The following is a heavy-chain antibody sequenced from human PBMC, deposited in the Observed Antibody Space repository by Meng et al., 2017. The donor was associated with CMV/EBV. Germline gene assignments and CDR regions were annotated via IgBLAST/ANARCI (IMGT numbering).Heavy chain of an antibody. D-gene: IGHD3-9*01. V-gene: IGHV3-21*01. J-gene: IGHJ6*02. CDR1: GFTFSSYS. CDR2: ISSSSSYI. Sequence: GESLKISCAASGFTFSSYSMNWVRQAPGKGLEWVSSISSSSSYIYYADSVKGRFTISRDNAKNSLYLQMNSLRAEDTAAYYCARDLSNYDILTGYQYYYYGMDVWGQGTTVTVSS. CDR3: ARDLSNYDILTGYQYYYYGMDV.